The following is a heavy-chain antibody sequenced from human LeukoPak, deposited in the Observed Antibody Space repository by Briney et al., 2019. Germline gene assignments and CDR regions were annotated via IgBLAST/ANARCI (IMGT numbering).Heavy chain of an antibody. Sequence: GSSVKVSCKASGGTFSSYAISWVRQAPGQGLEWMGGIIPIFGTANYAQKFQGRVTITADKSTSTAYMELSSLRSEDTAVYYCASQGVSSGYYFDYWGQGTLVTVSS. D-gene: IGHD3-22*01. CDR3: ASQGVSSGYYFDY. CDR1: GGTFSSYA. J-gene: IGHJ4*02. V-gene: IGHV1-69*06. CDR2: IIPIFGTA.